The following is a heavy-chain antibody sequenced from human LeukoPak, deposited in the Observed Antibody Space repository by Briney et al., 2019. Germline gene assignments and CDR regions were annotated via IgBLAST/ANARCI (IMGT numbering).Heavy chain of an antibody. CDR1: GGSISSGDYY. CDR3: ARLCSSTSCYTGFDY. Sequence: SETLSLTCTVSGGSISSGDYYWSWIRQPPGKGLEWIGYIYYSGSTYYNPSLKSRVTISVDTSKNQFSLKLSSVTAADTAVYYCARLCSSTSCYTGFDYWGQGTLVTVSS. J-gene: IGHJ4*02. CDR2: IYYSGST. V-gene: IGHV4-30-4*08. D-gene: IGHD2-2*02.